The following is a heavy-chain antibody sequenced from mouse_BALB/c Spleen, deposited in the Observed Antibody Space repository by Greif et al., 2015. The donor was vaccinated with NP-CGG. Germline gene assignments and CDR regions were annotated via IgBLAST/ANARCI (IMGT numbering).Heavy chain of an antibody. CDR1: GFNIKDTY. V-gene: IGHV14-3*02. CDR3: GNAYYRSLGFAC. J-gene: IGHJ3*01. D-gene: IGHD2-14*01. CDR2: IHPANGDT. Sequence: EVQLQQSGAELVKPGASVKLSCTVSGFNIKDTYMHWVKQRPEQGLEWIGRIHPANGDTKYDPKFQGKATITADTSSNTAYLQLSSLTSEDTAVYYCGNAYYRSLGFACWVQGTLVTVSA.